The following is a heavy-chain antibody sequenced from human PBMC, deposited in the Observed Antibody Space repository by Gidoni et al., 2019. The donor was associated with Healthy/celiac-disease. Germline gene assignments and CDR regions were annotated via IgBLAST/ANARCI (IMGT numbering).Heavy chain of an antibody. J-gene: IGHJ4*02. CDR1: GFTSSSYS. CDR2: ISSSSSYI. D-gene: IGHD2-2*01. CDR3: ARDRGYCSSTSCYDGD. V-gene: IGHV3-21*01. Sequence: EVQLVDSGGGLVKPGVSLRLSCAASGFTSSSYSMNWVRQAPGKGLEWVSSISSSSSYIYYADSVKGRFTISRDNAKNSLYLQMNSLRAEDTAVYYCARDRGYCSSTSCYDGDWGQGTLVTVSS.